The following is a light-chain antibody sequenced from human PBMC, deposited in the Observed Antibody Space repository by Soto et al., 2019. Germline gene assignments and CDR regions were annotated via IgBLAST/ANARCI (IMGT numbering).Light chain of an antibody. CDR3: ATWDDSLSGVE. Sequence: QSVLTQPPSTSGTPGQRVTIPCSGSGSNIGRNSVTWYQRLPGTAPKLLVYRNNQRSSGVPERFSGSKSGTSASLAISDLQSEDEADYYCATWDDSLSGVEFGGGTKLTVL. J-gene: IGLJ3*02. V-gene: IGLV1-44*01. CDR2: RNN. CDR1: GSNIGRNS.